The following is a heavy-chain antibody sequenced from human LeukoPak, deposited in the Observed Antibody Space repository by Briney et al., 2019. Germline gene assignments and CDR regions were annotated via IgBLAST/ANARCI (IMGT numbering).Heavy chain of an antibody. CDR1: GFTFSSYS. V-gene: IGHV3-48*01. Sequence: GESLRLSCAASGFTFSSYSMNWVRQPPGKGLEWVSYISSSSSTIYYADSVKGRFTISRDNAKNSLYLQMISLRAEDTAVYYCARVSEGATYCSGGSCYWHYYYMDVWGKGTTVTVSS. CDR2: ISSSSSTI. J-gene: IGHJ6*03. CDR3: ARVSEGATYCSGGSCYWHYYYMDV. D-gene: IGHD2-15*01.